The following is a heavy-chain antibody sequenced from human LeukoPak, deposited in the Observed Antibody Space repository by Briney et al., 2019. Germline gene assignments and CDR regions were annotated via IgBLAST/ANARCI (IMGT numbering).Heavy chain of an antibody. CDR1: GYTFTSYG. J-gene: IGHJ4*02. V-gene: IGHV1-18*01. CDR3: ARDYDYVWGSYRYTALIDY. D-gene: IGHD3-16*02. CDR2: ISAYNGNT. Sequence: ASVKVSCKASGYTFTSYGISWVRQAPGQGLEWMGWISAYNGNTNYAQKLQGRVTMTTDTSTSTAYMELRSLRSDDTAVYYCARDYDYVWGSYRYTALIDYWGQGTLVTVCS.